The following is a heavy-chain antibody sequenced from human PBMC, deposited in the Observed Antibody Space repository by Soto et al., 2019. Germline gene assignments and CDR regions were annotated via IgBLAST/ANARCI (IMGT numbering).Heavy chain of an antibody. CDR2: IIPIFGTA. D-gene: IGHD3-10*01. CDR1: GGTFSSYA. J-gene: IGHJ4*02. CDR3: XXXXXPITMVRGMGY. Sequence: QVQLVQSGAEVKKPGSSVKVSCKASGGTFSSYAISWVRQAPGQGLEWMGGIIPIFGTANYAQKFQGRVTITADESTSTAYMELSSLRSEDTAXXXXXXXXXPITMVRGMGYWGQGTLV. V-gene: IGHV1-69*01.